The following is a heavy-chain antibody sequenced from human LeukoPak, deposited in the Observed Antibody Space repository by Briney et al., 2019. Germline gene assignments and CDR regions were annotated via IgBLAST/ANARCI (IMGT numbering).Heavy chain of an antibody. CDR1: GFMFNNYP. Sequence: GGSLKLSCAASGFMFNNYPMTWVRQAPGKGLEWVSAIRPSDGSTFYADSVMGRFTISRDSSKNPLYLQMNNLRVEDTALYFCAKLTSGWFEEFWGQGTLVTVSS. V-gene: IGHV3-23*01. J-gene: IGHJ4*02. CDR2: IRPSDGST. D-gene: IGHD3-10*01. CDR3: AKLTSGWFEEF.